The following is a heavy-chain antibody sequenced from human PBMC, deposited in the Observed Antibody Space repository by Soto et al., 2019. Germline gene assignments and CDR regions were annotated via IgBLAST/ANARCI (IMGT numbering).Heavy chain of an antibody. J-gene: IGHJ5*02. V-gene: IGHV3-23*01. D-gene: IGHD3-10*01. CDR3: AKDRGVVGSDPSIYHPNWFDP. Sequence: GGSLRLSCAAPGFTFRSYAMIWVRQAPGKGLEWVSSITGTGDTTFYADSVKGRFIISRDNSKSTLYLQMNSLRPEDTALYYCAKDRGVVGSDPSIYHPNWFDPWGQGTLVTVSS. CDR2: ITGTGDTT. CDR1: GFTFRSYA.